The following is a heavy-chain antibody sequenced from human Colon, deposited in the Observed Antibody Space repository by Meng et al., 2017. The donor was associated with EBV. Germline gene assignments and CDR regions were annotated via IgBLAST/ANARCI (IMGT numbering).Heavy chain of an antibody. J-gene: IGHJ4*02. D-gene: IGHD6-19*01. CDR3: ARGGELVAGKKLDGF. CDR1: GFTVSGNY. CDR2: HYGGDNT. V-gene: IGHV3-53*01. Sequence: PEVVSGGGVNRPVWSRGPDCVASGFTVSGNYMSVVRQSTGKGLELVSVHYGGDNTYYAESVKGRITISRDYSKNLLYLEMNSLSIEDTAVYFWARGGELVAGKKLDGFWGQGTLVTVSS.